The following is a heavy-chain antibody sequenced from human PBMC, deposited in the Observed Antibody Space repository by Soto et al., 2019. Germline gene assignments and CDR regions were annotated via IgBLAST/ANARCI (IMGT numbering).Heavy chain of an antibody. J-gene: IGHJ5*02. Sequence: SGPTLVNPTQTLTLTCTFSGFSLSTSGVGVGWIRQPPGKALEWLALIYWNDDKRYSPSLKSRLTITKDTSKNQVVLTMTNMDPVDTATYYCAHRPPFVAAAATNWFDPWGQGTLVTVSS. D-gene: IGHD6-13*01. CDR3: AHRPPFVAAAATNWFDP. CDR1: GFSLSTSGVG. CDR2: IYWNDDK. V-gene: IGHV2-5*01.